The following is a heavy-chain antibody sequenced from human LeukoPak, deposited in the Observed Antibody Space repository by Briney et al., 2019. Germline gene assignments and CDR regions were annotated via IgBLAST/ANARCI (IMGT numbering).Heavy chain of an antibody. J-gene: IGHJ4*02. V-gene: IGHV3-23*01. D-gene: IGHD3-22*01. Sequence: GGSLRLSCAASGFTFSSYAMSWVRQAPGKGLEWVSAIIGSGGSTYYADSVKGRFTISRDNSKNTLYLQMNSLRAEDTAVYYCAKEADYYDSSGYYSFDYWGQGTLVTVSS. CDR2: IIGSGGST. CDR1: GFTFSSYA. CDR3: AKEADYYDSSGYYSFDY.